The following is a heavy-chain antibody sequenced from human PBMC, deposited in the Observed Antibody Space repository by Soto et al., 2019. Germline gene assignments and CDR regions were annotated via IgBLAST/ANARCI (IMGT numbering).Heavy chain of an antibody. CDR2: INPNWWET. Sequence: SVKVSCKATGYKYINHYIHWVRQAPSVGVEWVGIINPNWWETDYAQKFQGRLTMTTDTYASTVHMELSSLRSEDTAVYFCARDSSASATSYSFDYWGQGTLVTVSS. CDR1: GYKYINHY. CDR3: ARDSSASATSYSFDY. V-gene: IGHV1-46*01. J-gene: IGHJ4*02. D-gene: IGHD3-10*01.